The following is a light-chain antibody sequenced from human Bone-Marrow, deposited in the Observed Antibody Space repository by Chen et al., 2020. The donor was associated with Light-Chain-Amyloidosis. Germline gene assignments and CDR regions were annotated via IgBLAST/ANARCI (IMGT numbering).Light chain of an antibody. CDR1: QAIGTN. CDR3: QEYNDWPGT. V-gene: IGKV3-15*01. J-gene: IGKJ1*01. CDR2: AAS. Sequence: EIVVAQSPATLSVSPGERATLSCRAGQAIGTNLAWYQQKPGQAPRLLIYAASTRVPGIPARFSGSGSETEFTLIIASLQSEDFAVYYCQEYNDWPGTFGPGTKVEIK.